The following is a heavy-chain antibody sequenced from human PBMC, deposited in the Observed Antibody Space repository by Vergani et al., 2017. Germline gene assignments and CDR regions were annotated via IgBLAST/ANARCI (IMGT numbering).Heavy chain of an antibody. Sequence: QVQLVQSGAEVKKPGSSVKVSCKASGGTISSYAISWVRQAPGQGLEWMGRIIPILGIANYAQKFQGRVTITADNSTSTAYMELSSLRSEDTAVYYCAQANYYDSSGYPWIWGQGTMVTVSS. CDR1: GGTISSYA. CDR3: AQANYYDSSGYPWI. J-gene: IGHJ3*02. V-gene: IGHV1-69*04. CDR2: IIPILGIA. D-gene: IGHD3-22*01.